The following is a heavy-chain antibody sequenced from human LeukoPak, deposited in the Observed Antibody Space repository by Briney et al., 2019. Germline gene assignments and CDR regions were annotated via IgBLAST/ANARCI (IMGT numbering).Heavy chain of an antibody. D-gene: IGHD1-1*01. CDR3: AELERGY. CDR2: IYYSGST. V-gene: IGHV4-39*02. CDR1: GGSISSSSYY. J-gene: IGHJ4*02. Sequence: SETLSLTCTVSGGSISSSSYYWGWIRQPPGKGLEWIGSIYYSGSTYYNPSLKSRVTISVDTSKNHFSLQLNSVTPEDTAVYYCAELERGYWGQGTLVTVSS.